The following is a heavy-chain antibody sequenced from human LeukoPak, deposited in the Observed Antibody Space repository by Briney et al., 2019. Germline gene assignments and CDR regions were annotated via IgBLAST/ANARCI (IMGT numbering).Heavy chain of an antibody. CDR1: SASITSFY. D-gene: IGHD4-11*01. CDR3: TGQSSNSNYDFDN. CDR2: IYYTGNT. V-gene: IGHV4-59*01. J-gene: IGHJ4*02. Sequence: SETLSLTCTVSSASITSFYWGWIRQPPGKGLEWIGYIYYTGNTNYNPSLRSRVTMSVDMSQNQFSLRLDSVTGADTAVYYCTGQSSNSNYDFDNWGQGSPVTVSS.